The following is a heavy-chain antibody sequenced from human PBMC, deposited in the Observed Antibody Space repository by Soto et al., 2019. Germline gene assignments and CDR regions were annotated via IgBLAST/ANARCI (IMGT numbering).Heavy chain of an antibody. CDR3: AKGSDSSGFQNWFDP. Sequence: PGGSLRLSCAASGFTFSSYAMSWVRQAPGKGLEWVSAISGSGGSTYYADSVKGRFTISRDNSKNTLYLQMNSLRAEDTAVYYCAKGSDSSGFQNWFDPWGQGTLVTVSS. CDR2: ISGSGGST. D-gene: IGHD6-19*01. V-gene: IGHV3-23*01. J-gene: IGHJ5*02. CDR1: GFTFSSYA.